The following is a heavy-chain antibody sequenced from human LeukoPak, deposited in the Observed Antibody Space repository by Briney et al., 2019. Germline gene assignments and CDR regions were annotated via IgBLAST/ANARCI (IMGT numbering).Heavy chain of an antibody. CDR1: GYSISSGYY. V-gene: IGHV4-38-2*01. Sequence: SETLSLTCAVSGYSISSGYYWGWIRQPPGKGLEWMGSIYHSGSTYYNPSLKSRVTISVDTSKNQFSLKLSSVTAADTAVYYCARGGPGSHFDYWGQGTLVTVSS. CDR2: IYHSGST. D-gene: IGHD3-10*01. CDR3: ARGGPGSHFDY. J-gene: IGHJ4*02.